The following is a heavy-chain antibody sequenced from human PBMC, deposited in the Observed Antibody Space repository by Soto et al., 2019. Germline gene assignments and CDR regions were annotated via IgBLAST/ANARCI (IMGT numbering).Heavy chain of an antibody. CDR2: IIPIFGTA. CDR1: GGTFSSYA. D-gene: IGHD2-2*01. Sequence: SVKVSCKASGGTFSSYAISWVRQAPGQGLEWMGGIIPIFGTANYAQKFQGRVTITADESTSTAYMELSSLRSEDTAVYYCARGYCISTSCYPPFDYWGQGTLVTVSS. V-gene: IGHV1-69*13. CDR3: ARGYCISTSCYPPFDY. J-gene: IGHJ4*02.